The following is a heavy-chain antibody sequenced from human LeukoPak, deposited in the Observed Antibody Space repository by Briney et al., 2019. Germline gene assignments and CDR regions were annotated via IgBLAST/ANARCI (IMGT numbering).Heavy chain of an antibody. CDR2: TYYSGST. V-gene: IGHV4-59*01. CDR3: ARGSGRSYGYDY. Sequence: SETLSLTCTVSGGSISSYYWSWIRQPPGKGLEWIGYTYYSGSTNYNPSLKSRVTISVDTSKNQFSLKLSSVTAADAAVYYCARGSGRSYGYDYWGQGTLVTVSS. D-gene: IGHD5-18*01. J-gene: IGHJ4*02. CDR1: GGSISSYY.